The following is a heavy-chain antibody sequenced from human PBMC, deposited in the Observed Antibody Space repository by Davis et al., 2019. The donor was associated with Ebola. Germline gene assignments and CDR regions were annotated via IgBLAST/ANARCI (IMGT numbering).Heavy chain of an antibody. J-gene: IGHJ4*02. D-gene: IGHD5-18*01. CDR3: ARGIDSYGATFDY. CDR1: GFTFTSSA. Sequence: SVKVSCKASGFTFTSSAVQWVRQARGQRLEWIGWIVVGSGNTNYAQKFQGRVTMTRDTSTSTVYMELSSLRSEDTAVYYCARGIDSYGATFDYWGQGTLVTVSS. CDR2: IVVGSGNT. V-gene: IGHV1-58*01.